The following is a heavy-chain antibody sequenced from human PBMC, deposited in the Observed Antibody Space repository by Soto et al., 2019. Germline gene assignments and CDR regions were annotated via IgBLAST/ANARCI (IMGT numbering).Heavy chain of an antibody. D-gene: IGHD5-12*01. CDR3: TNHPDSGYGDY. CDR1: GFTVSRNY. V-gene: IGHV3-66*01. CDR2: IYSGGST. Sequence: EVQLVESGGGLVQPGGSLRLSCAASGFTVSRNYMSWVRQAPGKGLEWVSIIYSGGSTFYSDSVKGRFTISRDDSKNTLYLQMNSLRAEDTAVYYCTNHPDSGYGDYWGQGTLVTVSS. J-gene: IGHJ4*02.